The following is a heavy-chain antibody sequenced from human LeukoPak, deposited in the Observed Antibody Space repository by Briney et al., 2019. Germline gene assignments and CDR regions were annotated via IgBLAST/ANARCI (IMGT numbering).Heavy chain of an antibody. CDR2: IYHSGST. D-gene: IGHD5-18*01. V-gene: IGHV4-4*02. CDR3: AREAGDTAMVSFFDY. Sequence: SETLSLTCAVSGGSICSSNWWSWVRQPPGKGLEWIGEIYHSGSTNYNPSLKSRVTISVYKSKNQFSLKLSSVTAADTAVYYCAREAGDTAMVSFFDYWGQGTLVTVSS. CDR1: GGSICSSNW. J-gene: IGHJ4*02.